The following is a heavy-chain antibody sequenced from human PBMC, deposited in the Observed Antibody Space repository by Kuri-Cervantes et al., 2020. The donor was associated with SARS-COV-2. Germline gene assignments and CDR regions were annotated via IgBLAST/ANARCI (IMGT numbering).Heavy chain of an antibody. V-gene: IGHV4-4*07. CDR3: ARDQDYGDYVEVGWFDP. CDR2: IYTSGST. CDR1: GGSISSYY. J-gene: IGHJ5*02. Sequence: SETLSLTCTVSGGSISSYYWSWIRQPAGKGLEWIGHIYTSGSTNYNPSLKSRVTMSVDTSKNQFSLKLSSVTAADTAVYYCARDQDYGDYVEVGWFDPWGQGTLVTVSS. D-gene: IGHD4-17*01.